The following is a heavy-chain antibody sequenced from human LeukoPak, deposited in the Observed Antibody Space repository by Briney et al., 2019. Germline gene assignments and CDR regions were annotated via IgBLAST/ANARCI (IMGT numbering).Heavy chain of an antibody. Sequence: SETLSLTCTVSGGSISSYYWSWIRQPPGKGLEWIGYIYYSGSTNYNPSLKSRVTISVDTSKNQFSLKLSSVTAADTAVYYCASYPGYSSSWNDYWGQGTLVTVSS. J-gene: IGHJ4*02. CDR3: ASYPGYSSSWNDY. CDR1: GGSISSYY. D-gene: IGHD6-13*01. V-gene: IGHV4-59*12. CDR2: IYYSGST.